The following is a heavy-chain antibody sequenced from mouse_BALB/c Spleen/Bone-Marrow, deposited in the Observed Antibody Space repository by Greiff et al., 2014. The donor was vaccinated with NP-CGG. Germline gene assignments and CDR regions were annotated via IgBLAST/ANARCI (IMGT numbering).Heavy chain of an antibody. J-gene: IGHJ4*01. CDR2: ILPGSGST. D-gene: IGHD2-10*01. CDR3: ARAYYVNYDAMDY. V-gene: IGHV1-9*01. Sequence: ESGAELMKPGASMKISCKATGYTFSSYWIEWVKQRPGHGLEWIGEILPGSGSTNYNERFKGKATFTADTSSNTAYMQLSSLTSEDSAVYYCARAYYVNYDAMDYWGQGTSVTASS. CDR1: GYTFSSYW.